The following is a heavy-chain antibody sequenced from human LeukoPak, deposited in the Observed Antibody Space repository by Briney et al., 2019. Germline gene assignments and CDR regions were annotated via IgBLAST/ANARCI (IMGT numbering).Heavy chain of an antibody. D-gene: IGHD6-6*01. CDR3: XKDLASQLGRGFYYYYGMDV. Sequence: PGGSLRLSCAASGFTFSSYAMSWVRQAPGKGLEWVSAISGSGGSTYYADSVKGRFTISRDNSKNTLYLQMNSLRAEDTAVYYCXKDLASQLGRGFYYYYGMDVWGQGTTVTVSS. J-gene: IGHJ6*02. CDR1: GFTFSSYA. CDR2: ISGSGGST. V-gene: IGHV3-23*01.